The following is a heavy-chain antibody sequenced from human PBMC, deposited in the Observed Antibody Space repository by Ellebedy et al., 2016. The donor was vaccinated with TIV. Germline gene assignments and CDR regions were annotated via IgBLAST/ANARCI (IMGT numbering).Heavy chain of an antibody. CDR1: GFTFNTHA. Sequence: GESLKISCVASGFTFNTHAMNWVRQAPGKGLEWVANIKQDGGEKYYVDSVKGRFTISRDNAKNSLYLQMNSLRAEDTAVYYCARGADTTMVWGALDIWGQGTVVTVSS. CDR3: ARGADTTMVWGALDI. J-gene: IGHJ3*02. D-gene: IGHD5-18*01. CDR2: IKQDGGEK. V-gene: IGHV3-7*01.